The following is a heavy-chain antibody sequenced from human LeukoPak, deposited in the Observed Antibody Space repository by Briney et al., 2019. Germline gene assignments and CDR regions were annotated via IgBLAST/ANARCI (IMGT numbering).Heavy chain of an antibody. CDR1: GGSFSGDF. V-gene: IGHV4-34*01. CDR3: ARERIWFGELGFDY. D-gene: IGHD3-10*01. J-gene: IGHJ4*02. Sequence: SETLSLTCAVYGGSFSGDFWSWIRQPPGKGLEWIGEINHSGSTNYNPSLKSRVTISVDTSKNQFSLKLSSVTAADTAVYYCARERIWFGELGFDYWGQGTLVTVSS. CDR2: INHSGST.